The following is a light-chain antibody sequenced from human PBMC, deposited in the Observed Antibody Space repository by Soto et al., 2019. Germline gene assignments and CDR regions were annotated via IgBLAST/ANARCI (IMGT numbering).Light chain of an antibody. V-gene: IGKV2-28*01. J-gene: IGKJ1*01. CDR1: QSLLHSNGYNY. CDR3: MQGLQTRT. Sequence: DIVMTQSPLSLPVTPGEPASISCRSSQSLLHSNGYNYLDWYLQKPGQSPQLLIYLGSHRASGVPDRFSGSASGTDFTLIISRVEAEDVGVYYCMQGLQTRTFGQGTKVDIK. CDR2: LGS.